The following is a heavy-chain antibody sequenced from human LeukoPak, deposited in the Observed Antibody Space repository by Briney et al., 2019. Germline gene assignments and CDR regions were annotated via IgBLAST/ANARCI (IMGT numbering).Heavy chain of an antibody. CDR3: ARGHFDVGYYYYYMDV. CDR1: GYTFTSYY. J-gene: IGHJ6*03. V-gene: IGHV1-46*01. D-gene: IGHD3-9*01. Sequence: ASVKVSCKASGYTFTSYYIHSVRHAPRQGLEWMGIINPSGGSTSYAKEVEGRVTMTRDMATSTVYMGLSSLRSEDTAVYYCARGHFDVGYYYYYMDVWGKGTTVTVSS. CDR2: INPSGGST.